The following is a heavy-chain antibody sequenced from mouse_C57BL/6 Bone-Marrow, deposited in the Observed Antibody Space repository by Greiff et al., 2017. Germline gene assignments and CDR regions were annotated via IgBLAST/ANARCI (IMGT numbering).Heavy chain of an antibody. V-gene: IGHV1-47*01. CDR3: ARREITTDGYWYFDV. Sequence: QVQLQQSGAELVKPGASVTMSCKASGYTFTTYPLEWMKQNPGKNLEWIGNFLPYNDDTKHNEQFKGKATFTVTKSSSTVYLELSRLTSDDYAVYYCARREITTDGYWYFDVWGTGTTVTVSS. CDR1: GYTFTTYP. D-gene: IGHD2-4*01. J-gene: IGHJ1*03. CDR2: FLPYNDDT.